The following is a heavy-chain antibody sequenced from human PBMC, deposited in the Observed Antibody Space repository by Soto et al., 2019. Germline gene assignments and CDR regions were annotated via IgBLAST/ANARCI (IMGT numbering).Heavy chain of an antibody. CDR1: GGSFSGYS. D-gene: IGHD3-3*01. CDR3: ARARFDSWSHIYYGLDV. J-gene: IGHJ6*02. CDR2: INHSGTT. Sequence: PSETLSLTCAVYGGSFSGYSWTLLRQPPGKGLEWIGEINHSGTTDYSPALKSRVTMSADTSKNQFSLRMTSVTAADTAVYYCARARFDSWSHIYYGLDVWGQGTTVTVSS. V-gene: IGHV4-34*01.